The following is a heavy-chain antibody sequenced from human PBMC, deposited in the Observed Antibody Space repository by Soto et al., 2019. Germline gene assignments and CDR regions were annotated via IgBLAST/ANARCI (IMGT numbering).Heavy chain of an antibody. CDR2: IYYSGST. D-gene: IGHD6-19*01. V-gene: IGHV4-31*03. CDR1: GGSISSGGYY. J-gene: IGHJ4*02. Sequence: SETLSLTCTVSGGSISSGGYYWSWIRQHPGKGLEWIGYIYYSGSTYYNPSLKSRVTISVDTSKNQFSLKLSSVTAADTAVYYCAREVVAGTVTFDYWGQGTLVTVSS. CDR3: AREVVAGTVTFDY.